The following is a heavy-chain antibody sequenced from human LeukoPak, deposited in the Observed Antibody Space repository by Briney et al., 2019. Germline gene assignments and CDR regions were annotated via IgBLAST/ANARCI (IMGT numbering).Heavy chain of an antibody. CDR2: IKDDGSEK. CDR1: GFTFSSYW. J-gene: IGHJ5*02. CDR3: ARGQRPQYTSTWDNWFDP. D-gene: IGHD2-2*01. Sequence: PGGSLRLSCVGSGFTFSSYWMTWVRQAPGKGLEWVANIKDDGSEKYSVDSVKGRFTISRDNAKNLLYLQMSSLRAEDTAVYYCARGQRPQYTSTWDNWFDPWGQGTQVTVSS. V-gene: IGHV3-7*01.